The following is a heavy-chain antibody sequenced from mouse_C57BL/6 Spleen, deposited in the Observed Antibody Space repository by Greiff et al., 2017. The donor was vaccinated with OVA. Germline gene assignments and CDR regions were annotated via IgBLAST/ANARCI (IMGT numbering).Heavy chain of an antibody. D-gene: IGHD1-1*01. CDR3: ARYGGGYYPDY. CDR2: IDPSDSYT. J-gene: IGHJ2*01. V-gene: IGHV1-69*01. Sequence: QVQLQQPGAELVMPGASVKLSCKASGYTFTSYWMHWVKQRPGQGLEWIGEIDPSDSYTNYNQKFKGKSTLTVDKSSSTAYMQLSSLTSEDSAVYYCARYGGGYYPDYWGQGTTLTVSS. CDR1: GYTFTSYW.